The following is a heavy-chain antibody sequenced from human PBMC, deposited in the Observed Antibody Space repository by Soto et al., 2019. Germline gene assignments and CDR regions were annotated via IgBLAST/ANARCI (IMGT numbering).Heavy chain of an antibody. CDR2: INPSARSA. D-gene: IGHD1-1*01. J-gene: IGHJ4*02. CDR1: GYTFTNYY. Sequence: ASVKVSCKASGYTFTNYYLHWVRQAPGQGLEWVGMINPSARSASYAQKLRGRLTMDRDTSTTTVYMELSRLPFEDTAVYFCARDNSAANGVLDHWGQGTLVTVSS. CDR3: ARDNSAANGVLDH. V-gene: IGHV1-46*04.